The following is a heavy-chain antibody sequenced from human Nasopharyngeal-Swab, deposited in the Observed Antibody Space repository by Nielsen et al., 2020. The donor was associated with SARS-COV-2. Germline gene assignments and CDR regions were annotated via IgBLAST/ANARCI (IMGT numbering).Heavy chain of an antibody. V-gene: IGHV1-24*01. CDR1: GYTLTALP. Sequence: ASVKVSCKVSGYTLTALPIHWVRQAPGKGLEWMGSVAPEDGEPTYAQNFQGRVTMTEDTSTYTAYLELSSLRSEDTAVYYCASEGSGVFGVVIYSFDIWGPGTLVTVSS. D-gene: IGHD3-3*01. CDR3: ASEGSGVFGVVIYSFDI. J-gene: IGHJ3*02. CDR2: VAPEDGEP.